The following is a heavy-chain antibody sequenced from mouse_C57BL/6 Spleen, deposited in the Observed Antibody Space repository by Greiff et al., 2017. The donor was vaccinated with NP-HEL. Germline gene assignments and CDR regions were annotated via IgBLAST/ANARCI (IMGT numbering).Heavy chain of an antibody. V-gene: IGHV1-63*01. CDR3: ARAFYYGSEAAMDY. CDR2: IYPGGGYT. CDR1: GYTFTNYW. J-gene: IGHJ4*01. D-gene: IGHD1-1*01. Sequence: QVQLKESGAELVRPGTSVKMSCKASGYTFTNYWIGWAKQRPGHGLEWIGDIYPGGGYTNYNEKFKGKATLTADKSSSTAYMQFSSLTSEDSAIYYCARAFYYGSEAAMDYWGQGTSVTVSS.